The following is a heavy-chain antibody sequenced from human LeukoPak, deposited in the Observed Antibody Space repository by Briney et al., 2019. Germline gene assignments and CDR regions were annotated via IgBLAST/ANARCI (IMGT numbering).Heavy chain of an antibody. D-gene: IGHD6-19*01. V-gene: IGHV4-4*07. CDR2: IHTSGST. Sequence: SETLSLTCTVSGGSISSYYWNWIRQPAGKGLEWIGRIHTSGSTNYNPSLKSRVAVSVDTSRNQFSLKLSSVTAADTAVYYCARGKVVAGTPGQNSWDYWGQGTLVTVSS. CDR1: GGSISSYY. CDR3: ARGKVVAGTPGQNSWDY. J-gene: IGHJ4*02.